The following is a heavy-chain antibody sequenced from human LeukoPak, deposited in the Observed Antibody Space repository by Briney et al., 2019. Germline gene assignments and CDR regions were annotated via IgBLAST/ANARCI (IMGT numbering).Heavy chain of an antibody. Sequence: SETLSLTCAVYGGSFSGYNWTWIRQPPGKGLEWIAEINHSGSTNYNPSLKSRVTISVDTSKNQFSLKLSSVTAADTAVYYCARAGLIRPFQHWGQGTLVTVSS. J-gene: IGHJ1*01. CDR3: ARAGLIRPFQH. V-gene: IGHV4-34*01. CDR2: INHSGST. D-gene: IGHD3-16*01. CDR1: GGSFSGYN.